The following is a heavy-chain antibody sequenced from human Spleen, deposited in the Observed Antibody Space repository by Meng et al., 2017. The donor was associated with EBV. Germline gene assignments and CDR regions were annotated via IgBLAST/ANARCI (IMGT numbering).Heavy chain of an antibody. D-gene: IGHD3-22*01. J-gene: IGHJ4*02. CDR3: ARGRSNISMIVLVITSSHYYFDS. V-gene: IGHV4-34*01. Sequence: QVQLLQWGTRLLKPSETLSLTCAVYSGSFSDHYWSWIRQPPGKGLEWIGEINHGGRTNYNPSLKSQVTISVDTSKNQFSLKLSSMTAADTAVYYCARGRSNISMIVLVITSSHYYFDSWGQGTLVTVSS. CDR2: INHGGRT. CDR1: SGSFSDHY.